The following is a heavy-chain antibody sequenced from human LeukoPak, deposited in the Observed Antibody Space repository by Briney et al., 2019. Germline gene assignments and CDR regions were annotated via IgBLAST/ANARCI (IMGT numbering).Heavy chain of an antibody. J-gene: IGHJ4*02. D-gene: IGHD3-10*01. CDR2: IYHSGST. Sequence: PSGTLSLTCAVSGGSISSSNWWSWVRQPPGKGLEWIGEIYHSGSTNYNPSLKSRVTISVDKSKNQFTLKLSSVTAADTAVYYCAREPGQQTYYYGSGSYLYFDYWGQGTLVTVSS. CDR1: GGSISSSNW. CDR3: AREPGQQTYYYGSGSYLYFDY. V-gene: IGHV4-4*02.